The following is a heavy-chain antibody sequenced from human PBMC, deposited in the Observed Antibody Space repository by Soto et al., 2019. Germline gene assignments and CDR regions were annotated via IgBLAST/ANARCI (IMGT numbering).Heavy chain of an antibody. CDR3: ARAECSSPDCLTAYYSYGLDV. V-gene: IGHV3-48*03. D-gene: IGHD3-9*01. Sequence: GGSLRLSCAASAFTFSNFEMHWVRQAPGKGLEWVSYINTAGSTKYYAESVKGRFTISRDNARNSLFLQMNSLRAEDTAVYYCARAECSSPDCLTAYYSYGLDVWGQGSTVTVSS. J-gene: IGHJ6*02. CDR2: INTAGSTK. CDR1: AFTFSNFE.